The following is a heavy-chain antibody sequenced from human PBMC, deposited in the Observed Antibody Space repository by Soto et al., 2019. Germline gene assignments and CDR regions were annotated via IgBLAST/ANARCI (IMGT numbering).Heavy chain of an antibody. CDR1: SDSISSYY. J-gene: IGHJ4*02. CDR3: ARGTSWQLPFDY. D-gene: IGHD6-13*01. V-gene: IGHV4-59*01. Sequence: PSETLSLTCTVSSDSISSYYWSWIRHPPGKRLEWIGYISYSGSTDYNPSLKSRVTISGDTSKNQFSLKVSSVTAADTAVYYCARGTSWQLPFDYWGQGTLVTVSS. CDR2: ISYSGST.